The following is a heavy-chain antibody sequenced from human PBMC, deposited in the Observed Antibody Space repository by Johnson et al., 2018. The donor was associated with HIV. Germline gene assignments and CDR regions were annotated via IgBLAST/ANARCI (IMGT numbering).Heavy chain of an antibody. V-gene: IGHV3-66*01. CDR2: LYSGGST. Sequence: VQLVESGGGLVQPGGSLRLSCAASGFIVSSNYMSWVRQAPGKGLEWVSVLYSGGSTYYADSVQGRFTLSRDNSQNTLYLQMNSLRAEDTAVYFCARDAPNFFDSSGVRDDAFDIWGQGTKVTVSS. CDR3: ARDAPNFFDSSGVRDDAFDI. CDR1: GFIVSSNY. D-gene: IGHD3-22*01. J-gene: IGHJ3*02.